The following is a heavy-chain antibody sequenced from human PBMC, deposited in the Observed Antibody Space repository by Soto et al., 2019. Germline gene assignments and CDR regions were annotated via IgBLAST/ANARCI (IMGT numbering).Heavy chain of an antibody. J-gene: IGHJ6*02. D-gene: IGHD3-10*01. CDR2: ISFSDTRT. V-gene: IGHV3-23*01. Sequence: GGSLRLSCVASGFIFSNYPMVCVRQAPGESLESIASISFSDTRTYYTDSVKGRFTISRDNSKNTLYLQMTSLRVEDTAIYYCARILSMVEYYWYGMDVWGQGTTVTVSS. CDR3: ARILSMVEYYWYGMDV. CDR1: GFIFSNYP.